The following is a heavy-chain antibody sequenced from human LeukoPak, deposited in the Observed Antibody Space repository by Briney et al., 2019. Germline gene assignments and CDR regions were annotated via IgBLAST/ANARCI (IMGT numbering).Heavy chain of an antibody. CDR1: GFTFSSYA. Sequence: GGSLRLSCAASGFTFSSYAVHWVRQAPGKGLEYVSAISSNGGSTYYANSVKGRFTISRDNSKNTLYLQMGSLRAEDMAVYYCARADSSIAARLSRSSIFNYYYYMDVWGKGTTVTVSS. V-gene: IGHV3-64*01. D-gene: IGHD6-6*01. CDR2: ISSNGGST. CDR3: ARADSSIAARLSRSSIFNYYYYMDV. J-gene: IGHJ6*03.